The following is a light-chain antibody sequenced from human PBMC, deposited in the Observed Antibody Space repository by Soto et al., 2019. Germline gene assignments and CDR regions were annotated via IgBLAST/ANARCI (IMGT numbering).Light chain of an antibody. CDR2: LNSDGSH. Sequence: QPVLTQSPSASASLGASVKLTYTLSSGHSSYAIAWHQQQPEKGPRYLMKLNSDGSHSKGGGIPDRFSGSSSGAERYLTISSLQSEDEADYYCQTWGSYVIFGGGTKVTVL. J-gene: IGLJ2*01. CDR1: SGHSSYA. V-gene: IGLV4-69*01. CDR3: QTWGSYVI.